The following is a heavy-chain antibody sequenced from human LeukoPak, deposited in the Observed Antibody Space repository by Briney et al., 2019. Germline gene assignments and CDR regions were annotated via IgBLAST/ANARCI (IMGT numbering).Heavy chain of an antibody. CDR1: GFTLSSNY. CDR2: IYSGGST. CDR3: ARDYPDDSSGYYRGY. D-gene: IGHD3-22*01. V-gene: IGHV3-66*02. Sequence: GGALRLSCAAPGFTLSSNYISLGRQAPGEGLEWGSVIYSGGSTYYADSVKGRFTISRDNSKNTLYLQMNSLRAEDTAVYYCARDYPDDSSGYYRGYRGQGTLVTVSS. J-gene: IGHJ4*02.